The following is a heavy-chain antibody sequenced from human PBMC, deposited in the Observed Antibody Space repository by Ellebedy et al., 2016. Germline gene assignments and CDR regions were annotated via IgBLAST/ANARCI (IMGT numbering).Heavy chain of an antibody. V-gene: IGHV4-59*08. D-gene: IGHD1-1*01. CDR1: GGSITGYY. CDR3: AGRFTNNWNIDS. CDR2: IYYSGNT. J-gene: IGHJ4*02. Sequence: SETLSLTCTVSGGSITGYYWTWIRQPPGKGLEWIGYIYYSGNTNYKPSLRSRVTMSVDTSENQFHLHLSSVTDADTAVYYCAGRFTNNWNIDSWGQGTLVTVSS.